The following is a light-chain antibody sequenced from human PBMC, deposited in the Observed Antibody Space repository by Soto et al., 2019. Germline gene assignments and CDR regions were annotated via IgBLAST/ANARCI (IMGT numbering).Light chain of an antibody. CDR3: QQYNTYLTWT. J-gene: IGKJ1*01. Sequence: DTQMTQSPSTLSASVGDTVTITCRASQSVSMWLAWFQQKPGKAPRLLIYGDSNLESGVPSRFSGSGSGTQFTLTISSLQPEDAATYYCQQYNTYLTWTFGQGTKVEIK. CDR2: GDS. V-gene: IGKV1-5*01. CDR1: QSVSMW.